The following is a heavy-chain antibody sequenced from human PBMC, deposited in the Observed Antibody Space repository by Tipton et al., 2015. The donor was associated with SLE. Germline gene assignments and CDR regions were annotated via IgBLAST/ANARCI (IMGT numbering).Heavy chain of an antibody. J-gene: IGHJ6*02. CDR3: VRGDPYGSALRYYDGVDV. CDR2: LNPNSGNT. D-gene: IGHD3-10*01. V-gene: IGHV1-8*01. Sequence: QVQLVQSGAEVKKPGASVQVSCKASGYAFTSHDINWVRQATGQGLEWMGWLNPNSGNTGYAQKFQGRVTMTRNTSISTAYMELSSLRFEDTAVYYCVRGDPYGSALRYYDGVDVWDQGTTVAVSS. CDR1: GYAFTSHD.